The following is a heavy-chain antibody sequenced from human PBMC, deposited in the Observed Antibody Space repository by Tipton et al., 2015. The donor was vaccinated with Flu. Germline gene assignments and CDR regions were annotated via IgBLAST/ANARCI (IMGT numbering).Heavy chain of an antibody. J-gene: IGHJ4*02. CDR3: AKAPIDYDFWSGSYVFEH. CDR2: ITWNSGNI. CDR1: GFSFDDHA. V-gene: IGHV3-9*01. Sequence: SLRLSCAASGFSFDDHAMHWVRQAPGKGLEWVSGITWNSGNIGYADSVRGRFTISRDNAKNSVYLQMNSLRAEDTALYYCAKAPIDYDFWSGSYVFEHWGQGTLVTVSS. D-gene: IGHD3-3*01.